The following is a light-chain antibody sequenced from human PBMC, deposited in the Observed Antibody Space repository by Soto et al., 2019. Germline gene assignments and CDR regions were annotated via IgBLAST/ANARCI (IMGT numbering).Light chain of an antibody. V-gene: IGKV1-39*01. CDR1: QTISTY. Sequence: DIEMTQSPSSLSASIGDRVTITCRASQTISTYLSWFQHKPGTAPKFLIYEASNLQSGVPSRFSGSGTGSDFTLTISSLHPEDFGIYYCQQSLTIPPTFGQGTKVEIK. CDR3: QQSLTIPPT. J-gene: IGKJ1*01. CDR2: EAS.